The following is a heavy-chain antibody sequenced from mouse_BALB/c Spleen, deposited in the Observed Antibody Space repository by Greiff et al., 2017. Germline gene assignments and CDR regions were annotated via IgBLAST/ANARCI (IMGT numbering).Heavy chain of an antibody. CDR3: ARNHYYGSSYGAY. V-gene: IGHV1-14*01. D-gene: IGHD1-1*01. Sequence: EVKLMESGPELVKPGASVKMSCKASGYTFTSYVMHWVKQKPGQGLEWIGYINPYNDGTKYNEKFKGKATLTSDKSSSTAYMELSSLTSEDSAVYYCARNHYYGSSYGAYWGQGTLVTVSA. CDR1: GYTFTSYV. J-gene: IGHJ3*01. CDR2: INPYNDGT.